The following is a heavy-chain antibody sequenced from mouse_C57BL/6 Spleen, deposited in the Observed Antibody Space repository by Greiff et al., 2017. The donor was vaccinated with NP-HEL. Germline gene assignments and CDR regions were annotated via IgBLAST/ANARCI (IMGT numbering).Heavy chain of an antibody. J-gene: IGHJ3*01. CDR3: VRHSSGFAY. CDR2: IRSKSNNYAT. V-gene: IGHV10-1*01. Sequence: EVMLVESGGGLVQPKGSLKLSCAASGFSFNTYAMNWVRQAPGKGLEWVARIRSKSNNYATYYADSVKDRFTISRDDSESMLYLQMNNLKTEDTAMYYCVRHSSGFAYWGQGTLVTVSA. CDR1: GFSFNTYA. D-gene: IGHD3-2*02.